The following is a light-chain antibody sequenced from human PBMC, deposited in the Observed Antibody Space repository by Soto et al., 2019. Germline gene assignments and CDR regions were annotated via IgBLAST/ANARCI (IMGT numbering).Light chain of an antibody. V-gene: IGLV1-44*01. J-gene: IGLJ1*01. CDR3: AAWDDSLNGHYV. Sequence: QTVVTQPPSASGTPGQRVTISCSGGSSNIGSNTVNWYKQLPGTAPKLLIYSNNQRPSGVPDRFSGSKSGTSASLAISGLQSEDEADYYCAAWDDSLNGHYVFGTGTKLTVL. CDR2: SNN. CDR1: SSNIGSNT.